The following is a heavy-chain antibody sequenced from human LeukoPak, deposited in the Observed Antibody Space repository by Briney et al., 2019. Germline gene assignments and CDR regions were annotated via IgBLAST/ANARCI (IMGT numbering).Heavy chain of an antibody. CDR3: AKGYCSSTSCYRLGHYYYYYGMDV. CDR1: GFTFSSYA. V-gene: IGHV3-30*04. CDR2: ISYDGSNK. D-gene: IGHD2-2*02. J-gene: IGHJ6*02. Sequence: GGSLRLSCAASGFTFSSYAMHWVRQAPGKGLEWVAVISYDGSNKYYADSVKGRFTISRDNSKNMLFMQMNSLGAEDRAGYYCAKGYCSSTSCYRLGHYYYYYGMDVWGQGTTVTVSS.